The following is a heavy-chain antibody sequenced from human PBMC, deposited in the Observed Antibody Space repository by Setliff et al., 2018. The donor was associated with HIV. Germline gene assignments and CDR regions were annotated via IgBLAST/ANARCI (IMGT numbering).Heavy chain of an antibody. CDR1: GYTFINYD. CDR2: ISVGNGDS. CDR3: VSPMFYDGTVV. Sequence: GASVKVSCKASGYTFINYDIHWVRQAPGQRPEWMGRISVGNGDSKYSQASQDRVSITKDTSAHTAYMELTRLRSEDTAVYYCVSPMFYDGTVVWGQGTLVTVSS. D-gene: IGHD1-1*01. J-gene: IGHJ4*02. V-gene: IGHV1-3*03.